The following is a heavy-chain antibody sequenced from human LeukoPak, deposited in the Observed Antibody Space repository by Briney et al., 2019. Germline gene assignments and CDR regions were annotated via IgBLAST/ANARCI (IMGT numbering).Heavy chain of an antibody. Sequence: PGGSLRLSCAASGFTFSSYGMHWVRQAPGKGLEWVAVISYDGSNKYYADSVKGRFTISRDNSENTLYLQMNSLRAEDTAVYYCAKNGMDVWGQGTTVTVSS. CDR1: GFTFSSYG. CDR3: AKNGMDV. V-gene: IGHV3-30*18. J-gene: IGHJ6*02. CDR2: ISYDGSNK.